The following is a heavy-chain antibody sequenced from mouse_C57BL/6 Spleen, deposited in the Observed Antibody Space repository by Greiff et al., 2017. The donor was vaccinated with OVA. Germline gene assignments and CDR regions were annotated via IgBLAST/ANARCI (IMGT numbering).Heavy chain of an antibody. CDR2: IRNKANNHAT. Sequence: EVKLEESGGGLVQPGGSMKLSCAASGFTFSDAWMDWVRQSPEKGLEWVAEIRNKANNHATYYAESVKGRFTISRDDSKSSVYLQMNSLRAEDTGIYSCTRGSYYDYDGPHYFDYWGQGTTLTVSS. CDR3: TRGSYYDYDGPHYFDY. D-gene: IGHD2-4*01. CDR1: GFTFSDAW. J-gene: IGHJ2*01. V-gene: IGHV6-6*01.